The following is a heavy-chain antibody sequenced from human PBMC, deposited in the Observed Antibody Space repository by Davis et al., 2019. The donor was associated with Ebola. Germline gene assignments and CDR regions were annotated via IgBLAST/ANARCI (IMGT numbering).Heavy chain of an antibody. J-gene: IGHJ4*02. Sequence: GESLKISCAASGFTFSDYYMSWIRQAPGKGLEWVSYISSSGSTIYYADSVKGRFTISRDNAKNSLYLQMNSLRAEDTAVYYCAREWSQRDGYNYYWGQGTRVTVSS. D-gene: IGHD5-24*01. CDR1: GFTFSDYY. CDR2: ISSSGSTI. CDR3: AREWSQRDGYNYY. V-gene: IGHV3-11*01.